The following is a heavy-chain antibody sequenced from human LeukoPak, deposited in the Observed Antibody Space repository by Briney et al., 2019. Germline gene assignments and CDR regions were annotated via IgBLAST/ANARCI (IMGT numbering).Heavy chain of an antibody. V-gene: IGHV3-21*01. CDR3: ARVYSRVGPFDY. D-gene: IGHD5-18*01. Sequence: PGGSLRLSCAASGFTFSSYSMNWVRQAPGKGLEWVSSISSSGSYIYYADSVKGRFTISRDNAKNSLYLQMNSLRAEDTAVYYCARVYSRVGPFDYWGQGTLVTVSS. CDR1: GFTFSSYS. J-gene: IGHJ4*02. CDR2: ISSSGSYI.